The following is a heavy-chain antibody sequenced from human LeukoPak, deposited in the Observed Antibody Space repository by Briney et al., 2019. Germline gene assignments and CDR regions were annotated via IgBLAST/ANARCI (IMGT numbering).Heavy chain of an antibody. Sequence: ETLSLTCTVSGDSISSSSYYWDWIRQPPGKGLEWVSAISNNGGYTYYADSVQGRFTISRDNSKSTLCLQMNSLRAEDTAVYYCAKQLGYCSDGSCYFPYWGQGTLVTVSS. D-gene: IGHD2-15*01. J-gene: IGHJ4*02. CDR1: GDSISSSSYY. CDR3: AKQLGYCSDGSCYFPY. V-gene: IGHV3-23*01. CDR2: ISNNGGYT.